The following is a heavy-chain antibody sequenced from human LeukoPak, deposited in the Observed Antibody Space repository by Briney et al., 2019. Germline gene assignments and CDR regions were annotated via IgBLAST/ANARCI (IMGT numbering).Heavy chain of an antibody. CDR3: ARLPTFYYDSSGYHYDY. V-gene: IGHV3-23*01. J-gene: IGHJ4*02. CDR1: GFTFRSHA. D-gene: IGHD3-22*01. CDR2: IYENGGTT. Sequence: GGSLRLSCVGSGFTFRSHAMSWVRQAPEKGLEFVSGIYENGGTTYYADSVKGRFTISKDKSKNTLYLQMDNLRAEDTGVYFCARLPTFYYDSSGYHYDYWGQGTLVTVSS.